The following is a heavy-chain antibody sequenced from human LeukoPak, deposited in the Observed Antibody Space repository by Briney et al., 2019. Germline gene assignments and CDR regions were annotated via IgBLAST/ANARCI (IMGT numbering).Heavy chain of an antibody. V-gene: IGHV3-23*01. J-gene: IGHJ6*02. CDR3: ASLGYCSGGSCYGYYYGMDV. CDR2: ISGSGGST. Sequence: GGSLRLSCAASGFTFSSYAMSWVRQAPGKGLEWVSGISGSGGSTYYADSVKGRFTISRDNSKNTLYLQMNSLRAEDTAVYYCASLGYCSGGSCYGYYYGMDVWGQGTTATVSS. D-gene: IGHD2-15*01. CDR1: GFTFSSYA.